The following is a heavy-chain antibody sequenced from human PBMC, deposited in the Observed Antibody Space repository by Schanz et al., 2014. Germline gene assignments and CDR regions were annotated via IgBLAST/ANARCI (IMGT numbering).Heavy chain of an antibody. V-gene: IGHV3-66*01. CDR2: IYSGIGA. J-gene: IGHJ4*02. CDR1: GGSISSSDW. D-gene: IGHD3-22*01. CDR3: ARVHHYDPSGWGYFDY. Sequence: VQLQESGPGLVKPSGTLSLTCAVSGGSISSSDWWSWVRQAPGKGLEWVSVIYSGIGAYYADSVKDRFTVSRDKSKNTVYLQMNRLRAEDTAVYYCARVHHYDPSGWGYFDYWGQGALVTVSS.